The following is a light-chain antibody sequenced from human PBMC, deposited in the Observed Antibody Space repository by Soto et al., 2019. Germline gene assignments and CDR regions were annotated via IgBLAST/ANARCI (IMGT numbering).Light chain of an antibody. CDR1: QGVSSW. CDR2: AAS. V-gene: IGKV1-12*01. J-gene: IGKJ5*01. CDR3: QQANRVPFT. Sequence: DLQMTQSPSSVSASVGDRVTITCRASQGVSSWLAWYQQKPGKAPELLIYAASTLQAGVPSRFSGSGSGTDFTLTISSLQPEDFATYYCQQANRVPFTFGQGTRLEIK.